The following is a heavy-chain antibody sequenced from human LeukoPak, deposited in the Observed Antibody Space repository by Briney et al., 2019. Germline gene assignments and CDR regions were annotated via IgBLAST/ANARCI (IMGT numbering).Heavy chain of an antibody. CDR3: AKGGYFLKIDFDY. J-gene: IGHJ4*02. Sequence: QTGGSWGLSGAASGFTFSSYALSGVGQAPGKGLGGFSAISGSGGSTYYADSVKGRFTISRDNSKNTLYLQMNSLRAEDTAVYYCAKGGYFLKIDFDYWGQGTLVTVSS. CDR2: ISGSGGST. CDR1: GFTFSSYA. D-gene: IGHD6-13*01. V-gene: IGHV3-23*01.